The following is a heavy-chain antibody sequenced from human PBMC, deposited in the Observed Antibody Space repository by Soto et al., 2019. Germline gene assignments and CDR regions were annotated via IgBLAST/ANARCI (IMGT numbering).Heavy chain of an antibody. CDR2: IYPGDSDT. Sequence: GESLKISCKGSGYSFTSYWIGWVRQMPGKGLEWMGIIYPGDSDTRYSPSFQGQVTISADKSISTACLQWSSLKASDTAMYYCARTPYYDFWSGYYIPYYYYYGMDVWGQGTTVTVSS. CDR1: GYSFTSYW. D-gene: IGHD3-3*01. V-gene: IGHV5-51*01. CDR3: ARTPYYDFWSGYYIPYYYYYGMDV. J-gene: IGHJ6*02.